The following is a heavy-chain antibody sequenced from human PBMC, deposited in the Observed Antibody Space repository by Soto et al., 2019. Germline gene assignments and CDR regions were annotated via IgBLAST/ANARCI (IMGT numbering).Heavy chain of an antibody. V-gene: IGHV3-21*01. CDR2: ISSSSSYI. Sequence: EVQLVESGGGLVKPGGSLRLSCAASGFTFSSYSMNWVHQAPGKGLEWVSSISSSSSYIYYADSVKGRFTISRDNANNSLYLQVNSLRAEDTVVYYCARDGMDAFDIWGQETMVTVSS. J-gene: IGHJ3*02. CDR1: GFTFSSYS. CDR3: ARDGMDAFDI. D-gene: IGHD1-26*01.